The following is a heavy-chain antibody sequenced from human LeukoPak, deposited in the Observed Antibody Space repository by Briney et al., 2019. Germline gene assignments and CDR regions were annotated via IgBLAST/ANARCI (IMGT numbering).Heavy chain of an antibody. CDR1: GGSISSGGYY. D-gene: IGHD4-17*01. J-gene: IGHJ4*02. CDR2: IYYSGST. CDR3: ARGGGDVGYFDY. V-gene: IGHV4-31*03. Sequence: SETLSLTCTVSGGSISSGGYYWSWIRQHPGKGLEWIGYIYYSGSTYCNPSLKSRVTISVDTSKNQFSLKLSSVTAADTAVYYCARGGGDVGYFDYWGQGTLVTVSS.